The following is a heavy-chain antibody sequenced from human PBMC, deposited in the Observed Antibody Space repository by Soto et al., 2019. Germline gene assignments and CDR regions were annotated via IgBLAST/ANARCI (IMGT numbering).Heavy chain of an antibody. Sequence: WVRQAPGQGLEWLAVISYGGSNKYYADSVKGRFTISRDNSKNTLYLQVNSLRAEDTALYFCATAAAVVVGAFDSWGQGTRVTVS. CDR2: ISYGGSNK. D-gene: IGHD6-13*01. J-gene: IGHJ3*02. CDR3: ATAAAVVVGAFDS. V-gene: IGHV3-30*03.